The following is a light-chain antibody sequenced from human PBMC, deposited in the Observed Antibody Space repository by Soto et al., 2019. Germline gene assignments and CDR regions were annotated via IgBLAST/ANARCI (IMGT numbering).Light chain of an antibody. CDR3: QQYGSSSMYT. Sequence: EIVLTQSPGTLSLSPGERATLSCRASQSVRSSYLAWYQQKPGQAPRLLIYGASSRATGIPDRFSGSGSGTDFTLTISRLEPEDFAVYYCQQYGSSSMYTFGQGTKREIK. CDR1: QSVRSSY. CDR2: GAS. V-gene: IGKV3-20*01. J-gene: IGKJ2*01.